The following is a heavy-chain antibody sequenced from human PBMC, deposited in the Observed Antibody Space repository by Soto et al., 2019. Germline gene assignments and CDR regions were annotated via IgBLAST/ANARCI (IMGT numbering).Heavy chain of an antibody. J-gene: IGHJ5*02. CDR1: GGNFSSNG. CDR3: AGASDSTWYNWLDP. Sequence: QVQLVQSGAEVKKPGSSVKVSCKAPGGNFSSNGIRWVRQAPGQGLEFMGGITPTFGTTNYAHKFRGRVTITADESTGTAYMELSSLRSDDTAVYYCAGASDSTWYNWLDPWGQGTLVTVSS. D-gene: IGHD4-4*01. CDR2: ITPTFGTT. V-gene: IGHV1-69*01.